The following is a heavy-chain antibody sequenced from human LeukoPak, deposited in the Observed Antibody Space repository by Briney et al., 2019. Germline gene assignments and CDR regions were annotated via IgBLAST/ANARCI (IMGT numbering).Heavy chain of an antibody. J-gene: IGHJ4*02. Sequence: GASVKVSCKASGYTFTSYAMNWVRQAPGQGLEWMGWINTNTGNPTYAQGFTGRFVFSLDTSVSTAYLQISSLKAEDTAVYYCARDPPYYDILVDYYFDYWGQGTLVTVSS. CDR3: ARDPPYYDILVDYYFDY. V-gene: IGHV7-4-1*02. CDR2: INTNTGNP. CDR1: GYTFTSYA. D-gene: IGHD3-9*01.